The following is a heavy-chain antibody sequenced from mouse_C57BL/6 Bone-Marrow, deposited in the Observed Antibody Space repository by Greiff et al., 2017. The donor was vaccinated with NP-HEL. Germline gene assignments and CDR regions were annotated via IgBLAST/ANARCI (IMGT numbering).Heavy chain of an antibody. J-gene: IGHJ1*03. Sequence: DVMLVESGGGLVKPGGSLKLSCAASGFTFSDYGMHWVRQAPEKGLEWVAYISSGSSTIYYADTVKGRFTISRDNAKNTLFLQMTSLRSEDTAMYYCARIYYYGSSGYFDVWGTGTTVTVSS. V-gene: IGHV5-17*01. CDR2: ISSGSSTI. D-gene: IGHD1-1*01. CDR3: ARIYYYGSSGYFDV. CDR1: GFTFSDYG.